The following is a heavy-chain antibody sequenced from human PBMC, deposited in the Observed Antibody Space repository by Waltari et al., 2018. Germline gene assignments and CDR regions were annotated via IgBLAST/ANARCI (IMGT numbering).Heavy chain of an antibody. Sequence: QLQLQESGPGLVKPSETLSLTCTVSGGSLSSSGYYWGWIRQPPGKGLEWIGSIDYRGSTYYNPSLQSRVTISVDTSKNQFSLKLSSVTAADTAVFFCARRRTTVTTYYFDYWGQGTLVTVSS. V-gene: IGHV4-39*01. D-gene: IGHD4-17*01. CDR3: ARRRTTVTTYYFDY. CDR2: IDYRGST. J-gene: IGHJ4*02. CDR1: GGSLSSSGYY.